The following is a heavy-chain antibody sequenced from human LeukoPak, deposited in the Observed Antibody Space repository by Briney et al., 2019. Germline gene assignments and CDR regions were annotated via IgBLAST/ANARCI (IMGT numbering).Heavy chain of an antibody. Sequence: SETLSLTCTVSGYSINNGYYWGWIRQPPGKGLEWIGSLCHSGSTYYNPSLKSRVTLSIDPSKNQFSLKLSSVTAADTAVYYCARADEYYYDNSGYYSDPYFDYWGQGTLVTVSS. V-gene: IGHV4-38-2*02. CDR1: GYSINNGYY. CDR3: ARADEYYYDNSGYYSDPYFDY. D-gene: IGHD3-22*01. J-gene: IGHJ4*02. CDR2: LCHSGST.